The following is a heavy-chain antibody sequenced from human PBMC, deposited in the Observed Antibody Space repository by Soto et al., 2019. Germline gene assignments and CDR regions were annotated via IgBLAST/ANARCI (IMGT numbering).Heavy chain of an antibody. Sequence: QVQLQESGPGLVKPSETLSLTCTVSGGSVSSGSYYWSWIRQPPGKGLEWIGYIYYSGSTNYNPPPKRRVSISVDTSKNQFSLKLSSVTEADTGVYYCARGIEGWYQGRYYSGMDGWGQGTTVTVSS. CDR1: GGSVSSGSYY. CDR3: ARGIEGWYQGRYYSGMDG. D-gene: IGHD6-19*01. CDR2: IYYSGST. J-gene: IGHJ6*01. V-gene: IGHV4-61*01.